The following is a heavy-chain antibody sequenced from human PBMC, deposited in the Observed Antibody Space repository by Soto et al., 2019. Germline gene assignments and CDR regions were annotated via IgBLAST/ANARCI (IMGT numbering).Heavy chain of an antibody. V-gene: IGHV4-59*01. Sequence: QVQLQESGPGLVKPWETLSLTCTVSGGSINGYYWSWIRQPPGKGLEWIGYIYYSGSTNYNPSLTKRVTISVDTSKTQFALKLNSVTAADTAVDYCARQERWYGIDVWGQGTTVTVSS. CDR3: ARQERWYGIDV. D-gene: IGHD4-17*01. CDR1: GGSINGYY. J-gene: IGHJ6*02. CDR2: IYYSGST.